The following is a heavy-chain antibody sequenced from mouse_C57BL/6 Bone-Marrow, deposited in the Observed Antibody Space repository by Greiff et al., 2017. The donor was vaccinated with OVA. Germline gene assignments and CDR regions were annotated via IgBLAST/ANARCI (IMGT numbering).Heavy chain of an antibody. D-gene: IGHD1-1*01. CDR3: ARCPPIYYYGSSFPFDY. CDR2: INPNYGTT. V-gene: IGHV1-39*01. CDR1: GYSFTDYN. J-gene: IGHJ2*01. Sequence: EVKLVESGPELVKPGASVKISCKASGYSFTDYNMNWVKQSNGKSLEWIGVINPNYGTTSYNQKFKGKATLTVDQSSSTAYMQLNSLTSEDSAVYYCARCPPIYYYGSSFPFDYWGQGTTLTVSS.